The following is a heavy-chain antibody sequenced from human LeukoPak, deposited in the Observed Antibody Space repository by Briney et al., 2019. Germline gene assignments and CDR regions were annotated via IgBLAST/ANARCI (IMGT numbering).Heavy chain of an antibody. V-gene: IGHV4-34*01. Sequence: SETLSLTCAVYGGSFSGYYWSWIRQPPGKGLEWIGEINHSGSTNYNPSLKSRVTISVDTSKNQFSLKLSSVTAADTAVYYCARHGRLLLWFGERRGDFDYWGQGTLVTVSS. D-gene: IGHD3-10*01. CDR2: INHSGST. CDR1: GGSFSGYY. J-gene: IGHJ4*02. CDR3: ARHGRLLLWFGERRGDFDY.